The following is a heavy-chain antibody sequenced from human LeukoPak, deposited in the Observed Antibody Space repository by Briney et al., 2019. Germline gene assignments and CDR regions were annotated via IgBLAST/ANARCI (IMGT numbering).Heavy chain of an antibody. V-gene: IGHV3-23*01. Sequence: GGSLRLSCAASGSTFSNYAMVWVRQAPGKGLEAVSSISDNGYKAYYSDSVKGRFTISRDNSKNTLFLQMNSLRVEDTALYYCAQVSCPGVSCPSYYYGMDVWGQGTTVTVSS. J-gene: IGHJ6*02. CDR1: GSTFSNYA. CDR3: AQVSCPGVSCPSYYYGMDV. D-gene: IGHD2-8*02. CDR2: ISDNGYKA.